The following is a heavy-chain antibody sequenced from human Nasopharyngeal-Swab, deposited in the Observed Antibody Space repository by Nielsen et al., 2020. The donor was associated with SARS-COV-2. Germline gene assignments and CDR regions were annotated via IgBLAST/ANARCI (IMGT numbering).Heavy chain of an antibody. CDR3: ARERGRGGIWNYYYYYMDV. CDR2: TFYSGTT. Sequence: SETLSLTCTVSGGSVNNDDYYWIWLRQSPGKGLEWIGYTFYSGTTHYNPSLQSRLSISADMSKNQFPLKLSSVTAADTAVYYCARERGRGGIWNYYYYYMDVWGKGTTVTVSS. J-gene: IGHJ6*03. V-gene: IGHV4-30-4*01. D-gene: IGHD3-10*01. CDR1: GGSVNNDDYY.